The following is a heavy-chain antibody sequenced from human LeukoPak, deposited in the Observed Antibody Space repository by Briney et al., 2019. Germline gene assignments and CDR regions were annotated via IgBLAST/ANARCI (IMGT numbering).Heavy chain of an antibody. CDR3: ARGPVTTFGY. D-gene: IGHD4-17*01. J-gene: IGHJ4*02. CDR1: GFTFSSYA. CDR2: VSGSGGST. V-gene: IGHV3-23*01. Sequence: PGGSLRLSCAASGFTFSSYAMSWVRQAPGKGLEWVSAVSGSGGSTYYADSVKGRFTISKDNSKNTLSLQMNSLRAEDTAVYYCARGPVTTFGYWGQGTLVTVSS.